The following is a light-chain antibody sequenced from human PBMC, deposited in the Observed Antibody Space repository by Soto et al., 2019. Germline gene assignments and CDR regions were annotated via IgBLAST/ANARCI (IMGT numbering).Light chain of an antibody. CDR1: QSVSSN. V-gene: IGKV3-11*01. CDR3: QQRSNWPPIT. CDR2: DAS. Sequence: EIVMTQSPATLSVSPGERATLSCRASQSVSSNLAWYQQKPGQAPRLLIYDASTRATGIPDRFSGSGSGTDFTLTISSLEPEDFAIYYCQQRSNWPPITFGPGTKVDIK. J-gene: IGKJ3*01.